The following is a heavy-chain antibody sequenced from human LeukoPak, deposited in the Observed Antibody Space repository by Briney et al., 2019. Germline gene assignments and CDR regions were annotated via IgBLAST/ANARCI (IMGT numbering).Heavy chain of an antibody. D-gene: IGHD6-13*01. CDR1: GGSFSGYY. CDR3: ARGGWYSSSWYSTRVPRPFDY. J-gene: IGHJ4*02. V-gene: IGHV4-34*01. Sequence: SETLSLTCAVYGGSFSGYYWSWIRQPPGKGLEWIGEINHSGSTNYNPSLKSRVPISVDTSRNQFSLKLSSVTAADTAVYYCARGGWYSSSWYSTRVPRPFDYWGQGTLVTVYS. CDR2: INHSGST.